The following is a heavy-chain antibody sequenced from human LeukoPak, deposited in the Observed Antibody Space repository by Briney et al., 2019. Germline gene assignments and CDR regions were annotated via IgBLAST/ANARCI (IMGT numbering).Heavy chain of an antibody. J-gene: IGHJ6*03. Sequence: GASVKVSCKASGYTITGYYMHWVRQAPGQGLEWMGRINPNSGGTNYAQKFQGRVTMTRDTSISTAYMELSRLRSDDTAVYYCARGEAIGYCSGGSCYSRRYYYYMDVWGKGTTVTVSS. CDR3: ARGEAIGYCSGGSCYSRRYYYYMDV. CDR1: GYTITGYY. V-gene: IGHV1-2*06. CDR2: INPNSGGT. D-gene: IGHD2-15*01.